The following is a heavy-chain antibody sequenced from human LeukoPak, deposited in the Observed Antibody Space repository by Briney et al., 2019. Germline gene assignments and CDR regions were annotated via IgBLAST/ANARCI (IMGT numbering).Heavy chain of an antibody. Sequence: PSETLSLTCTVSGGSISSYYRSWIRQPAGKGLEWIGRIYTSGSTNYNPSLKSRVTMSVDTSKNQFSLKLSSVTAADTAVYYCARDSIVVVPAAYRGWWFDPWGQGTLVTVSS. CDR3: ARDSIVVVPAAYRGWWFDP. J-gene: IGHJ5*02. CDR1: GGSISSYY. D-gene: IGHD2-2*01. CDR2: IYTSGST. V-gene: IGHV4-4*07.